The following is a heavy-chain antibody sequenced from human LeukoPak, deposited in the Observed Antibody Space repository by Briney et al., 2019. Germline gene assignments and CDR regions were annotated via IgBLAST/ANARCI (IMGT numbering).Heavy chain of an antibody. Sequence: ASVKVSCKASGYTFTSYYMHWVRQAPGQGLEWMGIINPSGGSTSYAQKFQGRVTMTRDTSTSTVYMELSSLRSEDTAVYYCARDKVPGIAVAKQPLNPFDIWGQGTMVTVSS. J-gene: IGHJ3*02. V-gene: IGHV1-46*01. D-gene: IGHD6-19*01. CDR2: INPSGGST. CDR3: ARDKVPGIAVAKQPLNPFDI. CDR1: GYTFTSYY.